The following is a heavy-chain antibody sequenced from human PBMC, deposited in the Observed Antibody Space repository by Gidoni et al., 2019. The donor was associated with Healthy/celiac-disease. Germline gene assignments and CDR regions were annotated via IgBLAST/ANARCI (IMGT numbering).Heavy chain of an antibody. CDR1: GFTFYDYG. Sequence: EVQLVESGGGVVRPGGSLRLSCAASGFTFYDYGMSWVRQAPGKGVGWVSGINWNGGRTGYADSVKGRFTISRDNAKNSLYLQMNSLRAEDTALYYCARNYDSSGYHYYFDYWGQGTLVTVSS. V-gene: IGHV3-20*04. D-gene: IGHD3-22*01. CDR2: INWNGGRT. J-gene: IGHJ4*02. CDR3: ARNYDSSGYHYYFDY.